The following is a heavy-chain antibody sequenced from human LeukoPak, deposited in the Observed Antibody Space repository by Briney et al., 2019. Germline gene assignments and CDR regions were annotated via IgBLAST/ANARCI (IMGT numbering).Heavy chain of an antibody. CDR1: GSTFSSYW. V-gene: IGHV3-7*03. Sequence: GASPRLSCAASGSTFSSYWMSWVRQPRGKGLEWVAIINQDGSEKYSVDSVKGRFTISRDNAKSTLYLQMNSPRAEDTPVYYCAKRPTYSSSSPPCDYWGQGTLVTVSS. D-gene: IGHD6-6*01. CDR3: AKRPTYSSSSPPCDY. CDR2: INQDGSEK. J-gene: IGHJ4*02.